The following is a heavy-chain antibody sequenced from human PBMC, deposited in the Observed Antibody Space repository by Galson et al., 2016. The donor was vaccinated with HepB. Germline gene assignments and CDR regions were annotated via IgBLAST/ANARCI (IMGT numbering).Heavy chain of an antibody. CDR2: ISGYNGNT. D-gene: IGHD1-26*01. Sequence: SVKVSCKASGYSFTSHGLSWVRQAHGQGLEWLGWISGYNGNTNYAQKFQGRVTMTTDRSSSTAFMELRSLTSDDTAVYFCAYRGSINAFDVWGQVTRVIVSS. CDR1: GYSFTSHG. J-gene: IGHJ3*01. V-gene: IGHV1-18*04. CDR3: AYRGSINAFDV.